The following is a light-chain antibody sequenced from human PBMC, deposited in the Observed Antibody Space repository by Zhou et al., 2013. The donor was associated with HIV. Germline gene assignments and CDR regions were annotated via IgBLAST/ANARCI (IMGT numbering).Light chain of an antibody. CDR2: TTF. Sequence: EIVMTQSPASLSVFPGERVTLSCRASQSLNGDLAWYQQKPGQAPKLLIYTTFTRATGVPARFSGSGSGTEFTLTINTMQSDDFALYYCQQYYDWPYTFGLGDQTGNQT. CDR3: QQYYDWPYT. V-gene: IGKV3-15*01. CDR1: QSLNGD. J-gene: IGKJ2*01.